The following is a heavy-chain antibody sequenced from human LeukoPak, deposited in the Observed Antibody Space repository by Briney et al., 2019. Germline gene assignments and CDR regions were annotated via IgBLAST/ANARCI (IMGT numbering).Heavy chain of an antibody. Sequence: GASVKVSCKASGYTFTGYYMHWVRQAPGQGLEWMGWINPNSGGTNYPQKFQGRVTMTRDTSISTAYMELSRLRSDDTAVYYCARESPSTIFGVVRAYYYYMDVWGKGTTVTVSS. CDR3: ARESPSTIFGVVRAYYYYMDV. CDR2: INPNSGGT. CDR1: GYTFTGYY. D-gene: IGHD3-3*01. J-gene: IGHJ6*03. V-gene: IGHV1-2*02.